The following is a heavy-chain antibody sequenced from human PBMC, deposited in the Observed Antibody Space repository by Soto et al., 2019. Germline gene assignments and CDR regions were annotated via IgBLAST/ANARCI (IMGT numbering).Heavy chain of an antibody. Sequence: QVQLQESDPGLVKPSQTLSLTCTVSGGSISSGGYYWSWIRQHPGKGLEWIGYIYYSGSTYYNPSLKSRVTISVDTSKNQFSLKLSSVTAADTAVYYCARELRTGYYYGSGASFDAFDIWGQGTMVTVSS. D-gene: IGHD3-10*01. CDR1: GGSISSGGYY. CDR3: ARELRTGYYYGSGASFDAFDI. V-gene: IGHV4-31*03. J-gene: IGHJ3*02. CDR2: IYYSGST.